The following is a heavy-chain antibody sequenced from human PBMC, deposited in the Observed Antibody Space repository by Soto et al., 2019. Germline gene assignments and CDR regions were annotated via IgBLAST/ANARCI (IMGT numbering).Heavy chain of an antibody. V-gene: IGHV4-4*02. D-gene: IGHD3-16*01. CDR3: ARLVYDTRLNYLYFDF. Sequence: PSETLSLTCAVSGVSISSGNWWTLVRQSPRKGLEYIGEIFHDGTANYYSSFGRRVAMSVDKSKNQFSLRLTSVTAADTAIYYCARLVYDTRLNYLYFDFWRQGALVTVSS. J-gene: IGHJ4*02. CDR2: IFHDGTA. CDR1: GVSISSGNW.